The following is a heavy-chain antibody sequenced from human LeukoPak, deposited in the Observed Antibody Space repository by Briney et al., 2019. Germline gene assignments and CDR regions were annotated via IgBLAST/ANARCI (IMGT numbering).Heavy chain of an antibody. D-gene: IGHD3-3*01. J-gene: IGHJ4*02. CDR3: AKDILEWLSTNDY. CDR1: GFTFSIYA. Sequence: GGSLRLSCAASGFTFSIYAMSWVRQAPGKGLEWVSAISGSGITYYADSVKGRFTISRDNSKNTLYLQMNSLRAEDTAVYYCAKDILEWLSTNDYWGQGTLVTVSS. CDR2: ISGSGIT. V-gene: IGHV3-23*01.